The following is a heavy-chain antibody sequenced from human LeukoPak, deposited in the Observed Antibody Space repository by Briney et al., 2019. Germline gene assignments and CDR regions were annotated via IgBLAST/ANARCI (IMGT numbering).Heavy chain of an antibody. J-gene: IGHJ4*02. V-gene: IGHV3-64*01. D-gene: IGHD6-6*01. Sequence: PGGSLRLSCAASGFTFSSYAMHWVRQAPGKGLEYVSAISSNGGSTYYANSVKGRFTISRDNSKNTLYLQMGSLRAEDTAVYYCATSRSSSPFDYWGQGTLVTVSS. CDR3: ATSRSSSPFDY. CDR1: GFTFSSYA. CDR2: ISSNGGST.